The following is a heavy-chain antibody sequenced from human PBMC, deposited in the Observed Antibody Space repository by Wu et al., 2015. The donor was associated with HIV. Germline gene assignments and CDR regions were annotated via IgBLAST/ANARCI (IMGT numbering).Heavy chain of an antibody. CDR2: ISAYNDNK. J-gene: IGHJ4*02. D-gene: IGHD2-2*01. CDR3: ARVGCSPTSCWYYFDY. Sequence: QVQLVQSGAEVKKPGASVRISCKASGYAFIRYGISWVRQAPGQGLEWLGWISAYNDNKRFAQKFQGRVTLTTDTSTSTGYMELRSLRSDDTAVYYCARVGCSPTSCWYYFDYWGQGTLV. V-gene: IGHV1-18*04. CDR1: GYAFIRYG.